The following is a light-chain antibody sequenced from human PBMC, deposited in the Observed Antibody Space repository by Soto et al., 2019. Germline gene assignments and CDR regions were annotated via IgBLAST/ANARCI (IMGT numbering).Light chain of an antibody. CDR1: SSDVGGYNF. J-gene: IGLJ1*01. CDR3: SSCTSINTHV. CDR2: DVS. V-gene: IGLV2-14*01. Sequence: QSALTQPASVSGSPGQSITISCTGTSSDVGGYNFVSWYQQHPGKAPKLIISDVSNRPSGVSTRFSGSKSGNTASLTISGLQAEDEADYYCSSCTSINTHVFGTGTKLTVL.